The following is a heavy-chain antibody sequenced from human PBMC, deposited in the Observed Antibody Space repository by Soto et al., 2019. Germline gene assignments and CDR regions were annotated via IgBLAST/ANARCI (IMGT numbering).Heavy chain of an antibody. CDR2: IYWDDAK. CDR3: AHRVLRTVFGLVTTTAIYFDF. D-gene: IGHD3-3*01. CDR1: GFSLTTSGVG. V-gene: IGHV2-5*02. J-gene: IGHJ4*02. Sequence: QITLNESGPAQVKPRQTLTLTCTFSGFSLTTSGVGVGWIRLSPGRAPECLALIYWDDAKRYSPSLKSRLTITKDASKNQVVLTMADLDPADTATYYCAHRVLRTVFGLVTTTAIYFDFWGQGTPVAVSS.